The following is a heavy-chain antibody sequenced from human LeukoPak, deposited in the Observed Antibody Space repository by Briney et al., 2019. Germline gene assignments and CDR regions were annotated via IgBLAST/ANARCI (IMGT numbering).Heavy chain of an antibody. J-gene: IGHJ4*02. CDR3: AREVRGAITVFDY. Sequence: GGSLRLSCAASGFTFSSYAMHWVRQAPNKGLEWVAVISYDGSNKYSADSVKGRFTISRDNSKNTLYLQMNSLRTEDTAVYYCAREVRGAITVFDYWGQGTLVTVSS. D-gene: IGHD3-10*01. CDR2: ISYDGSNK. V-gene: IGHV3-30-3*01. CDR1: GFTFSSYA.